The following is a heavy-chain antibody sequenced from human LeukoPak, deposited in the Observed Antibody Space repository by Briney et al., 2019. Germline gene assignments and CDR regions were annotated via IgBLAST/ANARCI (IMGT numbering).Heavy chain of an antibody. CDR3: ARGRGDGYNALDY. D-gene: IGHD5-24*01. CDR2: IIPIFGTA. V-gene: IGHV1-69*05. CDR1: GGTFSSYA. Sequence: SVKVSCKASGGTFSSYAISWVRQAPGQGLEWMGRIIPIFGTANYAQKFQGSVTITTDESTSTAYMELSSLRSEDTAVYYCARGRGDGYNALDYWGREPWSPSPQ. J-gene: IGHJ4*02.